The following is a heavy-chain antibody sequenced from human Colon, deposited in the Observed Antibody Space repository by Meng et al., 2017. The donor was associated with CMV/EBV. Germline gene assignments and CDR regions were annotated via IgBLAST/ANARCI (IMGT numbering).Heavy chain of an antibody. CDR2: IYYSGST. Sequence: GSLRLSCTVSGGSVSSGSYYWSWIRQPPGKGLEWIGYIYYSGSTNYNPSLKSRVTISVDTSKNQFSLKLTSVTAADTAVYYCARDRVPAQWPIHPLAIQSHSYVMDVWGQGTTVTVSS. D-gene: IGHD6-19*01. CDR3: ARDRVPAQWPIHPLAIQSHSYVMDV. CDR1: GGSVSSGSYY. V-gene: IGHV4-61*01. J-gene: IGHJ6*02.